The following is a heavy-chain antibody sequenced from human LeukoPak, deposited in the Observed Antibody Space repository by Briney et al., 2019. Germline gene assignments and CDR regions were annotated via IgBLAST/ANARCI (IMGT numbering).Heavy chain of an antibody. J-gene: IGHJ4*02. CDR3: AREGDSSFDY. CDR1: GGSISSHY. D-gene: IGHD3-22*01. Sequence: SETLSLTCTVSGGSISSHYWSWIRQPPGKGLEWIGYTYYSGSTNYNPSLKSRVTISVDTSKNQFSLKLSSVTAADTAVYYCAREGDSSFDYWGQGTLVTVSS. CDR2: TYYSGST. V-gene: IGHV4-59*11.